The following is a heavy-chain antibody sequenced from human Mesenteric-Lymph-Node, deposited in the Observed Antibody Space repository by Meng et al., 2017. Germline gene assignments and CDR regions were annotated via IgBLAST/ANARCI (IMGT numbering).Heavy chain of an antibody. CDR3: ARAHRYGDYREELGY. Sequence: VKVSCKASGYTFTNYAMNWVRQAPGQGREWMGWINTNTGNPTYAQGFTGRFVFSLDTSVSTAYLQISSLKAEDTAVYYCARAHRYGDYREELGYWGQGTLVTVSS. CDR2: INTNTGNP. J-gene: IGHJ4*02. D-gene: IGHD4-17*01. V-gene: IGHV7-4-1*02. CDR1: GYTFTNYA.